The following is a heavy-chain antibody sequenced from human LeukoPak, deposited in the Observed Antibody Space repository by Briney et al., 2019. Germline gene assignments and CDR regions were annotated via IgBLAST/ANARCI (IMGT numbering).Heavy chain of an antibody. CDR2: IYYSGTT. V-gene: IGHV4-39*01. J-gene: IGHJ4*02. Sequence: SETLSLTCTVSGGSISTTTYYWGWIRQPPGKGLEWIGSIYYSGTTYYNASLRSPVTISVDTSKDQFSLKMLSAVTAADTAMYYCASHDLAGNYFDYWGQGILVTVSS. CDR1: GGSISTTTYY. CDR3: ASHDLAGNYFDY.